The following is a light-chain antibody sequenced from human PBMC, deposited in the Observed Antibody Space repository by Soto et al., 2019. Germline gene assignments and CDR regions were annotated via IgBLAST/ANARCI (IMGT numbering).Light chain of an antibody. J-gene: IGLJ1*01. CDR2: RDN. CDR3: AAWDDSLSGNV. CDR1: SSNIGSNY. V-gene: IGLV1-47*01. Sequence: QSVLTQPPSASGTPGQRVTISCSGSSSNIGSNYAYWYQQLPGTAPKLLIYRDNQRPSAVPDRFSGSKAGTSASLAISGLRYEDAADYYCAAWDDSLSGNVFGTGTKLTVL.